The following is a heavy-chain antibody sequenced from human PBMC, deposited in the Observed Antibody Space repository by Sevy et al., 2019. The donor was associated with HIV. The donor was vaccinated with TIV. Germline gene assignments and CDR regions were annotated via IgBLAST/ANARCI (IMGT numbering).Heavy chain of an antibody. Sequence: GGSLRLSCAASGFTFTYAWMSWVRQAPGKGLEWVGRIKSRPDGGTTDYAATVKGRFTISRDDSKNTLYLQMNSLKTGDSAVYYCATDPIIVLLVTDGMDVWGQGTTVTVSS. CDR3: ATDPIIVLLVTDGMDV. V-gene: IGHV3-15*01. D-gene: IGHD2-8*01. CDR2: IKSRPDGGTT. J-gene: IGHJ6*02. CDR1: GFTFTYAW.